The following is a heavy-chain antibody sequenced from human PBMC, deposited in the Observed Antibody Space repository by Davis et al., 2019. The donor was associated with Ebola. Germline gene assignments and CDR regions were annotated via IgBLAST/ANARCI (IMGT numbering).Heavy chain of an antibody. CDR3: ARDYQFGYCSGGSCYPFDY. CDR1: GYTFTSYG. J-gene: IGHJ4*02. Sequence: ASVKVSCKASGYTFTSYGISWVRQAPGQGLEWIGWISAYNGNTNYAQKLQGRVTMTTDTSTSTAYMELRSLRSDDTAVYYCARDYQFGYCSGGSCYPFDYWGQGTLVTVSS. D-gene: IGHD2-15*01. V-gene: IGHV1-18*01. CDR2: ISAYNGNT.